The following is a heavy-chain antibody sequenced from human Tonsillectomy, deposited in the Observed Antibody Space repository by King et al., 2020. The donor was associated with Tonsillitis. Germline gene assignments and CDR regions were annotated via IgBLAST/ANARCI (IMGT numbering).Heavy chain of an antibody. J-gene: IGHJ6*02. V-gene: IGHV3-30*04. D-gene: IGHD1-26*01. CDR3: AREREPFGWEILRHYYYYGMDV. Sequence: QLVQSGGGVVQPGRSLRLSCAASGFTFSSYVMHWVRQAPGKGLEWVAILSYDGRNKYYADSVKGRFTISRDNSKNMLYRQMNSLRAEDTAVYYCAREREPFGWEILRHYYYYGMDVWGQGTTVTVSS. CDR2: LSYDGRNK. CDR1: GFTFSSYV.